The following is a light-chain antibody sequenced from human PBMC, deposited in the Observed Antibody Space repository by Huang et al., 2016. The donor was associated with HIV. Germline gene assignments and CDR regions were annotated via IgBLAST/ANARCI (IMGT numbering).Light chain of an antibody. Sequence: DIQMTQSPSSLSTSVGARVTITCRASQDINNRLAWYRQKPGKAPESLIYAASNLQSGVPSRCSGSGSVTYFTLTISSLQPEDFATYYCQQFDTFPYTFGRGTRLDI. CDR3: QQFDTFPYT. J-gene: IGKJ2*01. V-gene: IGKV1-16*01. CDR2: AAS. CDR1: QDINNR.